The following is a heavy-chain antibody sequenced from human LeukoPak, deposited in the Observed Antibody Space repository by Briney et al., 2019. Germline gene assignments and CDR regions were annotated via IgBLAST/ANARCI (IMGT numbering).Heavy chain of an antibody. CDR1: GFTVSSNY. CDR2: IYSGGST. V-gene: IGHV3-53*01. D-gene: IGHD6-13*01. CDR3: ARSPYSSSWYYAFDS. J-gene: IGHJ3*02. Sequence: PGGSLRLSCAASGFTVSSNYMSWVRQAPGKGLEWVSVIYSGGSTYYADSVKGRFTISRDNSKNTLYLQMNSLRAEDTAVYYCARSPYSSSWYYAFDSWGQGTMVTVSS.